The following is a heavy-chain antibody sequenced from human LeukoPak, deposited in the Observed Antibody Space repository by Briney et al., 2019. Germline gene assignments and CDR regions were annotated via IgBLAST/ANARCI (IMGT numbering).Heavy chain of an antibody. V-gene: IGHV3-48*04. CDR1: GFTFSSYS. Sequence: PGGSLRLSCAASGFTFSSYSMNWVRQAPGKGLEWVSYISSSGSTIYYADSVKGRFTISRDNAKNSLYLQMNSLRAEDTAVYYCAKGRAGNYYDSSDYWGQGTLVTVSS. CDR3: AKGRAGNYYDSSDY. CDR2: ISSSGSTI. D-gene: IGHD3-22*01. J-gene: IGHJ4*02.